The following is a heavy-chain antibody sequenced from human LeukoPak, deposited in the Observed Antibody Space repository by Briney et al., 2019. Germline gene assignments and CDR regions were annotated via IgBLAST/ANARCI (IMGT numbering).Heavy chain of an antibody. J-gene: IGHJ6*03. V-gene: IGHV4-59*08. Sequence: PSETLSLTCTVSGGSISSYYWSWIRQPPGKGLEWIGYIYYSGSTNYNPSLKSRVTISVGTSKNQFSLKLSSVTAADTAVYYCARRYDSPNFYMDVWGKGTTVTVSS. CDR1: GGSISSYY. CDR3: ARRYDSPNFYMDV. D-gene: IGHD3-22*01. CDR2: IYYSGST.